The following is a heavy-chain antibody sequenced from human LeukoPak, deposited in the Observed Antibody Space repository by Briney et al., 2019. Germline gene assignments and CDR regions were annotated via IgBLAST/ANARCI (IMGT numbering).Heavy chain of an antibody. V-gene: IGHV4-34*01. CDR3: ARGKGSGWTFDY. CDR1: GGSFSGYY. D-gene: IGHD6-19*01. J-gene: IGHJ4*02. Sequence: SETLSLTCAVYGGSFSGYYWTWIRQPPGKGLEWIGEINHSGSTNYNPSLKSRVTISVDTSKNQFSLKLSSVTAADTAVYYCARGKGSGWTFDYWGQGTLVTVSS. CDR2: INHSGST.